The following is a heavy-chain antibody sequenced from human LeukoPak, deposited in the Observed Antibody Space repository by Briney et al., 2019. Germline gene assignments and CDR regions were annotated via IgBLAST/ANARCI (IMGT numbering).Heavy chain of an antibody. Sequence: GGSLRLSCAASGFTFSSYAMNWVRQAPGKGLECVSAISSNGGSTYYANSVKGRFTISRDNSKNTLYLQMGSLRAEDMAVYYCATGRDGYTREFDYWGQGTLVTVSS. J-gene: IGHJ4*02. CDR2: ISSNGGST. CDR3: ATGRDGYTREFDY. D-gene: IGHD5-24*01. V-gene: IGHV3-64*01. CDR1: GFTFSSYA.